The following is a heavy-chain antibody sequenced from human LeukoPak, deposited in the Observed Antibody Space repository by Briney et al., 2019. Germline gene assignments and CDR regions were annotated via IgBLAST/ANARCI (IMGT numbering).Heavy chain of an antibody. D-gene: IGHD3-10*01. CDR3: ARDSYFGSGNYYIDY. Sequence: PSETLSLTCTVSGASFSSYYWSWIRQPAGKGLEWIGRGSTSGSTNYNPSLKSRVTMSVETSKNQFSLKLSSVTAADTAVYYCARDSYFGSGNYYIDYWGQGTLVTVSS. CDR2: GSTSGST. J-gene: IGHJ4*02. CDR1: GASFSSYY. V-gene: IGHV4-4*07.